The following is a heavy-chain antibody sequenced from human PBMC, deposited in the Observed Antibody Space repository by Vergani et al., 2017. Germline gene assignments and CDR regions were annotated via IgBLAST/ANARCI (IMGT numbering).Heavy chain of an antibody. J-gene: IGHJ6*02. CDR2: ISPGASTV. Sequence: LEESGGGSVKPGGSLRLSCAASGFKFSDHYMSWIRQAPGKGLEWVSQISPGASTVSYTDSVTGRFTVSRDNDNTSLTLDMTTLRVENTAVYYCEKNPGRSTTRHYYAMDVWGQGTTVTVSS. V-gene: IGHV3-11*04. CDR3: EKNPGRSTTRHYYAMDV. D-gene: IGHD1-1*01. CDR1: GFKFSDHY.